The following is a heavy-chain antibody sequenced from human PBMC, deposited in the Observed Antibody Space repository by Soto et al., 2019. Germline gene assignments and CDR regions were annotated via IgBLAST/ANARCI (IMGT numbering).Heavy chain of an antibody. Sequence: QVQLQESGPGLVKPSETLSLSCTFSGGSINNDYCSWIRQPPGKGLEWLGYIHYSGSTNYSPSLKSRVTIAGDTSKNQFSLRLSSVTAADTAVYYCARHFKTPDYSSSGFDPWGQGTLVTVSS. CDR1: GGSINNDY. CDR3: ARHFKTPDYSSSGFDP. CDR2: IHYSGST. V-gene: IGHV4-59*08. D-gene: IGHD6-6*01. J-gene: IGHJ5*02.